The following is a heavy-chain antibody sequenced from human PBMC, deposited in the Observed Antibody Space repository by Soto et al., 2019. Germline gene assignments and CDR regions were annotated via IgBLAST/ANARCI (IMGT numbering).Heavy chain of an antibody. J-gene: IGHJ4*02. CDR3: ARETSGYYYSDY. D-gene: IGHD3-22*01. CDR1: GYNFATYW. CDR2: IYPSDSDT. V-gene: IGHV5-51*01. Sequence: GESLKISCKGSGYNFATYWISWVRQMPGKGLEWMGIIYPSDSDTRYSPSFQGQVTISADKSISTAYLQWSSLKASDTAMYYCARETSGYYYSDYWGQGTLVTAPQ.